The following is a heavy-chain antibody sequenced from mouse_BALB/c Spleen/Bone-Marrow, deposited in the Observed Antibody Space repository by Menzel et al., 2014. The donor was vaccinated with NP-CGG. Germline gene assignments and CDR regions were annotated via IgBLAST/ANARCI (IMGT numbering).Heavy chain of an antibody. J-gene: IGHJ4*01. CDR2: INPITGYT. CDR1: GYTFISYW. D-gene: IGHD2-4*01. CDR3: ARNYDYDGGYYATDY. V-gene: IGHV1-7*01. Sequence: QVQLQQSGAELAKPGASVKMSCKSSGYTFISYWMHWVKQRPGQGLEWIGYINPITGYTEYGQKFKDKATLTADKSSSTAYIQLSSLTSEDSAVYYCARNYDYDGGYYATDYWGQGTSVTVSS.